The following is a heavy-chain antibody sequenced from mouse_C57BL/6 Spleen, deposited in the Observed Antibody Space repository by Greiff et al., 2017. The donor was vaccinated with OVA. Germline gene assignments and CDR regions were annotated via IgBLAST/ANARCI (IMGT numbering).Heavy chain of an antibody. CDR1: GYAFSSYW. V-gene: IGHV1-80*01. CDR3: ARGLTVPFDY. D-gene: IGHD4-1*01. Sequence: QVQLKESGAELVKPGASVKISCKASGYAFSSYWMNWVKQRPGKGLEWIGQIYPGDGDTNYNGKFKGKATLTADKSSSTAYMQLSSLTSEDSAVYFCARGLTVPFDYWGQGTTLTVSS. J-gene: IGHJ2*01. CDR2: IYPGDGDT.